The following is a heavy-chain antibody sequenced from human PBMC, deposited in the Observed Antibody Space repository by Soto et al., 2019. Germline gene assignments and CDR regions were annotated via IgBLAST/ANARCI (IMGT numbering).Heavy chain of an antibody. J-gene: IGHJ6*03. CDR2: INHSGST. V-gene: IGHV4-34*01. CDR3: ARGKGNYPIFGVVASYYMDV. D-gene: IGHD3-3*01. CDR1: GGSFSGYY. Sequence: QVQLQQWGAGLLKPSETLSLTCAVYGGSFSGYYWSWIRQPPGKGLEWIGEINHSGSTNYNPSLKSRVTISVYTSKNQFSLKLSSVTAADTAVYYCARGKGNYPIFGVVASYYMDVWGKGTTVTVSS.